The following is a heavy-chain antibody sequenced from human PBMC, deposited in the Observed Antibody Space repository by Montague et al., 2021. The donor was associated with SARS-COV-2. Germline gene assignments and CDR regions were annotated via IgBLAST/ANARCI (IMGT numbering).Heavy chain of an antibody. CDR1: GGSISSGGYY. CDR2: IYYSGST. CDR3: ARAYITMIVVVSAFDI. Sequence: TLSLTCTVSGGSISSGGYYWSWIRQHPGKGLEWIGYIYYSGSTYYNPSLKSRVTISVDTSKNQFFLKLSSVTAADTAVYYCARAYITMIVVVSAFDIWGQGTMVTVSS. D-gene: IGHD3-22*01. J-gene: IGHJ3*02. V-gene: IGHV4-31*03.